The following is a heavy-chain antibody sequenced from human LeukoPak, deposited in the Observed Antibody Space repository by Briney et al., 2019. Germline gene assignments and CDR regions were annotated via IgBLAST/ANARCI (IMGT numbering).Heavy chain of an antibody. Sequence: GGSLRLSCAASGFTFGDYAMHWVRQAPGKGLEWVSSISSSSSYIYYADSVKGRFTISRDNAKNSLYLQMNSLRAEDTAVYYCARDRWYYYDSSGYSVDYWGQGTLVTVSS. D-gene: IGHD3-22*01. V-gene: IGHV3-21*01. CDR3: ARDRWYYYDSSGYSVDY. CDR1: GFTFGDYA. CDR2: ISSSSSYI. J-gene: IGHJ4*02.